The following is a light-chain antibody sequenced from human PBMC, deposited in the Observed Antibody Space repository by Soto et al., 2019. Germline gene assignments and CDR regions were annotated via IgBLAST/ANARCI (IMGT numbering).Light chain of an antibody. Sequence: QSALTQPRSVSGSPGQSVTNSCTGTSSDVGAYQSVSWYQQFPGKAPKLILYDVNKRPSGVPHRFSGSKSDNTASLTISGLQAEDEADYYCSSYAGSYTVVFGGGTKLTVL. CDR3: SSYAGSYTVV. CDR1: SSDVGAYQS. V-gene: IGLV2-11*01. CDR2: DVN. J-gene: IGLJ2*01.